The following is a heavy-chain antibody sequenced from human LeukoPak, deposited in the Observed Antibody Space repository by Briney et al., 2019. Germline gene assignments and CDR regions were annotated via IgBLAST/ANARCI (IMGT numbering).Heavy chain of an antibody. V-gene: IGHV4-34*01. D-gene: IGHD3-22*01. CDR2: INHSGST. CDR1: GGPFSGYY. CDR3: ARELTMITNWFDP. Sequence: SETLSLTCAVYGGPFSGYYWGWIRQPPGKGMEWIGEINHSGSTNYNPSLKSRVTISVDTSKNQFSLKLSSVTAADTAVYYCARELTMITNWFDPWGQGTLVTVSS. J-gene: IGHJ5*02.